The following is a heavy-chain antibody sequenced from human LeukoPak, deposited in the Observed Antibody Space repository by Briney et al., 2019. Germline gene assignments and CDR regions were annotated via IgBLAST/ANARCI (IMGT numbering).Heavy chain of an antibody. V-gene: IGHV3-21*01. CDR1: GFTFSSYS. J-gene: IGHJ4*02. CDR3: ARFDGSGSSFDY. D-gene: IGHD3-10*01. CDR2: ISSSSSYI. Sequence: GGSLRLSCAASGFTFSSYSMNWVRQAPGKGLEWVSSISSSSSYIYYADSVKGRFTISRGNAKNSLYLQMNSLRAEDTAVYYCARFDGSGSSFDYWGQGTLVTVSS.